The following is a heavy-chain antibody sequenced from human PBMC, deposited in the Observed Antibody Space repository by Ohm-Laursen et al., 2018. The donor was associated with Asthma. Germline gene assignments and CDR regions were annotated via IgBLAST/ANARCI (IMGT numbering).Heavy chain of an antibody. CDR1: GFTFSSYA. V-gene: IGHV3-30-3*01. J-gene: IGHJ4*02. Sequence: SLRLSCTASGFTFSSYAMHWVRQAPGKGLEWVAVISYDGSNKYYADSVKGRFTISRDNSKNTLYLQMNSLRAEDTAVYYCASGIWSTELYWGQGTLVTVSS. CDR3: ASGIWSTELY. D-gene: IGHD3-10*01. CDR2: ISYDGSNK.